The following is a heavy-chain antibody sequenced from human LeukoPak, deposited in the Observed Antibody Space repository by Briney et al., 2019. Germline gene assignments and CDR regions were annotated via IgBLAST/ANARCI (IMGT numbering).Heavy chain of an antibody. CDR3: ARDNRFDY. CDR2: ITGSGDST. J-gene: IGHJ4*02. CDR1: GFIFSSYA. V-gene: IGHV3-23*01. Sequence: GGSLRLSCAASGFIFSSYALSWVRQAPGKGLEWVSLITGSGDSTYYADSVKGRFTISRDNSKNTLYLQMNSLRAEDTAVYYCARDNRFDYWGQGTLVTVSS.